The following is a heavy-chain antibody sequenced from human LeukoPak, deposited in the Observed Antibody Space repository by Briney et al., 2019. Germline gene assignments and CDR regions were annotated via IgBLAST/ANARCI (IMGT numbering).Heavy chain of an antibody. CDR3: ARVGHYYDSSGYYPL. J-gene: IGHJ4*02. CDR1: GFTFSSYS. D-gene: IGHD3-22*01. Sequence: PGGSLRLSCAASGFTFSSYSMNWVRQAPGKGLEWVSSISSSSSYIYYADSVKGRFTISRDNAKNSLYLQMNSLRAEDTAVYYCARVGHYYDSSGYYPLWGQGTLVTVSS. CDR2: ISSSSSYI. V-gene: IGHV3-21*01.